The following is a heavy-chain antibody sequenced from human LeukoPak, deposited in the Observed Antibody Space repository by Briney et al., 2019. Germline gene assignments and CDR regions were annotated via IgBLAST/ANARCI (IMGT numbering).Heavy chain of an antibody. Sequence: SETLSLTCAVYGGSFSGYYWSWIRQPPGKGLEWIGEINHSGSTNYSPSLKSRVTISVDTSKNQFSLKLSSVTAADTAVYYCARGPPTIFGVVISYYYYYGMDVWGQGTTVTVSS. CDR3: ARGPPTIFGVVISYYYYYGMDV. J-gene: IGHJ6*02. D-gene: IGHD3-3*01. CDR1: GGSFSGYY. CDR2: INHSGST. V-gene: IGHV4-34*01.